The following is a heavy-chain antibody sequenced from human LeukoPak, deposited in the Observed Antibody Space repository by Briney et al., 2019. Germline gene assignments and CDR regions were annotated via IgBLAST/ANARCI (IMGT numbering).Heavy chain of an antibody. J-gene: IGHJ4*02. V-gene: IGHV3-23*01. D-gene: IGHD4-17*01. CDR1: GFIFSTYA. CDR3: TRDSSYGDYSTAFDY. CDR2: SGSTI. Sequence: GGSLRLSCAASGFIFSTYAMTWVRQAPGKGLEWVSSSGSTIDYSDSMKGRFTISRDNSKNTLYLQMNSLSAEDTAVYYCTRDSSYGDYSTAFDYWGQGALVTVSS.